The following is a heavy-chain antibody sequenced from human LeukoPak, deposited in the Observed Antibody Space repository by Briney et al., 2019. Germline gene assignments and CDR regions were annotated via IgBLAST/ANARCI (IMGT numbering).Heavy chain of an antibody. Sequence: SETLSLTCTVSGGSISSGGYYWSWIRQPPGKGLEWIGYIYHSGSSYYNPSLKSRVTISVDRSKNQFSLKLSSVTAADTAVYYCARGGPMIVVLNYWGQGTLVTVSS. CDR2: IYHSGSS. V-gene: IGHV4-30-2*01. CDR1: GGSISSGGYY. J-gene: IGHJ4*02. D-gene: IGHD3-22*01. CDR3: ARGGPMIVVLNY.